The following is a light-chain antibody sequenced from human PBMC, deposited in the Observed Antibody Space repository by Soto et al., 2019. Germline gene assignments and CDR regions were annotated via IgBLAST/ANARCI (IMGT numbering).Light chain of an antibody. V-gene: IGKV1-5*01. Sequence: DIQLTQSPSTLSASVGDGVTITCRASQNISVWLAWYQQRPGKAPKFLFYDASSLETGVPSRFSGRGSGTEFPLTFRSLQPDDFATYSCQQYDSSSRTFGQGTKRESK. J-gene: IGKJ2*01. CDR1: QNISVW. CDR3: QQYDSSSRT. CDR2: DAS.